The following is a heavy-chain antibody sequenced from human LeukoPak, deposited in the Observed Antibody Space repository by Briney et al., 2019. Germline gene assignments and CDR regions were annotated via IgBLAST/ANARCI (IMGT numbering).Heavy chain of an antibody. J-gene: IGHJ3*02. V-gene: IGHV4-59*01. Sequence: SETLSLTCTVSGGSISSYYWSWIRQPPGKGLEWIGYIYYSGSNNYNPSLKSRVTISVDTSKNQFSLKLSSVTAADTAVYYCARDLPGAILTDAFDIWGQGTMVTVSS. CDR2: IYYSGSN. D-gene: IGHD3-9*01. CDR1: GGSISSYY. CDR3: ARDLPGAILTDAFDI.